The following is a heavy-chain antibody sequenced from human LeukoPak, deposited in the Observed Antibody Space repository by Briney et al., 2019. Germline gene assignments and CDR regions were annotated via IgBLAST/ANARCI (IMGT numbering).Heavy chain of an antibody. J-gene: IGHJ5*01. D-gene: IGHD3-3*01. Sequence: LRLSCAASGFTFSSYSMNWVRQPPGKGLEWIGYIYYSGNTYYNPSLKSRVTISINTSKNQLSLKLSSVTAADTAVYYCARGGLRFGFDSWGQGTLVTVSS. CDR2: IYYSGNT. V-gene: IGHV4-30-4*08. CDR3: ARGGLRFGFDS. CDR1: GFTFSSYS.